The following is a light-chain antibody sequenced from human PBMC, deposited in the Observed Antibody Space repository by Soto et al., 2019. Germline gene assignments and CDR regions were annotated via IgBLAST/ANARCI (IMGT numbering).Light chain of an antibody. CDR2: DAS. Sequence: DSQLTQFPSTLSASVGDRVSITCRARESINIWLAWYQQKPGKAPKLLMYDASILASGVSPRFSGSGSGTQFTLTISSLQPDDFATYYCQQYNSYRTFGQGTKVDI. V-gene: IGKV1-5*01. CDR3: QQYNSYRT. CDR1: ESINIW. J-gene: IGKJ1*01.